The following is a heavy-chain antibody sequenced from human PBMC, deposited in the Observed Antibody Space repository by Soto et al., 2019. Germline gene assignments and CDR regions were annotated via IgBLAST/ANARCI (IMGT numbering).Heavy chain of an antibody. J-gene: IGHJ4*02. Sequence: GGSLRLSCAASGFSFSRHDMYWVRQATGKGLECVSAIGTAGDPYYPGSVKGRFTISRENAKNSLNLQMNSLRAGDTAVYYCARGPRADYGDYYFDYWGQGTLDTVYS. CDR2: IGTAGDP. CDR3: ARGPRADYGDYYFDY. V-gene: IGHV3-13*05. D-gene: IGHD4-17*01. CDR1: GFSFSRHD.